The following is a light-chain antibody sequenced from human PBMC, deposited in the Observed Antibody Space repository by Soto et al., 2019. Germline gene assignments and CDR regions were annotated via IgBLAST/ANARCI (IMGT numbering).Light chain of an antibody. J-gene: IGKJ4*01. CDR3: QQYGSSPKLT. CDR2: AAS. V-gene: IGKV1-39*01. Sequence: IQMTQSPASLSASVGDRVTITCRASQIISTYLNWYQQKPGKAPKLLIYAASILQSGVPSRFSGSGSGTDFTLTISRLEPEDFAVYYCQQYGSSPKLTFGGGTKVDIK. CDR1: QIISTY.